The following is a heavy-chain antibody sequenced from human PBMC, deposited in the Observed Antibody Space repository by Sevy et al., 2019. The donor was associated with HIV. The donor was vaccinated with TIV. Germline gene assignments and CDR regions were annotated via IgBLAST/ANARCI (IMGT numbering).Heavy chain of an antibody. D-gene: IGHD3-22*01. Sequence: ATVKVSCKVSGYTLTELSMHWVRQAPGKGLEWMGTFDPEDDEKIYAQKFQGRVTMTEDTSTDTAYMELSRLRSEDTAVYYCATTKDSDDTSGYPFDSWGQGTLVTVSS. CDR3: ATTKDSDDTSGYPFDS. CDR2: FDPEDDEK. CDR1: GYTLTELS. J-gene: IGHJ4*02. V-gene: IGHV1-24*01.